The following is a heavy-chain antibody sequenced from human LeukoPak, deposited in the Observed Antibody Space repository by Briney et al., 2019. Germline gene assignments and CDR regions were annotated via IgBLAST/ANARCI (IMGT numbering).Heavy chain of an antibody. CDR2: IYYSGST. J-gene: IGHJ4*02. CDR3: ARGQRGSYPDY. CDR1: GGSISGYY. V-gene: IGHV4-59*01. Sequence: SETLSLTCTVSGGSISGYYWSWIRQPPGKGLEWIGYIYYSGSTNYNPSLKSRVTISVDTSKNQFSLKLSSVTAADTAVYYCARGQRGSYPDYWGQGTLVTVSS. D-gene: IGHD1-26*01.